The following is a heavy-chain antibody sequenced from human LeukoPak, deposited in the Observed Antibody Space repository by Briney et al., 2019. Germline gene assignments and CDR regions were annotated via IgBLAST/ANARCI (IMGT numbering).Heavy chain of an antibody. Sequence: PSETLSLTCTVSGDSLSNNNKYWGWIPQPPGKGLEWIASFDSSGSAYYNPSLQSRVTISVDTSKNQFSLRLRSVTAADTSIYYCARRRTWHNYFHFWGQGTLVTVSS. J-gene: IGHJ4*02. CDR1: GDSLSNNNKY. V-gene: IGHV4-39*01. CDR3: ARRRTWHNYFHF. D-gene: IGHD1-14*01. CDR2: FDSSGSA.